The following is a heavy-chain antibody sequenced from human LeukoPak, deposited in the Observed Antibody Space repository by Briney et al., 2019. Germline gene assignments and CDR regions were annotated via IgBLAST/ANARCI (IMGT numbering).Heavy chain of an antibody. J-gene: IGHJ4*02. D-gene: IGHD1-26*01. Sequence: SGGSLRLSCAASGFTFSSYSMNWVRQAPGKGLEWVSSISSSSSYIYYADSVKGRFTISRDNAKNSLYLQMNSLRAEDTAVYYCAKGVASRSVGATFFDYWGQGTLVTVSS. CDR3: AKGVASRSVGATFFDY. V-gene: IGHV3-21*04. CDR2: ISSSSSYI. CDR1: GFTFSSYS.